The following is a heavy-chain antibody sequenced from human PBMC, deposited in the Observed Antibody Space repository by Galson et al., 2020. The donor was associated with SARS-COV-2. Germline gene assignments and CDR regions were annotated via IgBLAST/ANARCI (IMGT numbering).Heavy chain of an antibody. CDR3: ASGVGLRVVVGAAHPGWFDH. D-gene: IGHD2-15*01. CDR2: IYTSGST. V-gene: IGHV4-61*02. Sequence: SETLSLTCTVSGGSISSGSYYWSWIRQPAGKGLEWIGRIYTSGSTNYNPSLKSRATISVDTSKNQFSRKLSPVTAAATAVYYCASGVGLRVVVGAAHPGWFDHWGQGTLVTVSS. CDR1: GGSISSGSYY. J-gene: IGHJ5*02.